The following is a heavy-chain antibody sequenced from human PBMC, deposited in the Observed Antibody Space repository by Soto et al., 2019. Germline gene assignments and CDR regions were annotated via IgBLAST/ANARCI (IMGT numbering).Heavy chain of an antibody. J-gene: IGHJ3*02. CDR2: IYYSGST. Sequence: TLSLTCTVSGGSISSGGYYWSWIRQHPGRGLEWIGYIYYSGSTYYNPSLKSRVTISVDTSKNQFSLKLSSVTAADTAVYYCARDWSLNAFDIWGQGTMVTVSS. CDR3: ARDWSLNAFDI. CDR1: GGSISSGGYY. D-gene: IGHD1-26*01. V-gene: IGHV4-31*03.